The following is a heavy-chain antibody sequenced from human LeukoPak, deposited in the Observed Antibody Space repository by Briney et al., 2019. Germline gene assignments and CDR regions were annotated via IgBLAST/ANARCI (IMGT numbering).Heavy chain of an antibody. CDR3: ATYSSTYYDAFAM. CDR1: EGTFSNYA. J-gene: IGHJ3*02. CDR2: IIPILGIT. Sequence: SVNVSCKASEGTFSNYAISWVRQATGQGLERMGRIIPILGITNYAQKFQGRVTITADKSTSTAYMELSSLRSEDTALYYCATYSSTYYDAFAMWGQGTMVTVSS. D-gene: IGHD6-13*01. V-gene: IGHV1-69*04.